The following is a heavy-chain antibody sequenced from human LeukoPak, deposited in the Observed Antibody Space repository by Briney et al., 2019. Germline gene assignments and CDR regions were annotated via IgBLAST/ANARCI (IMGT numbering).Heavy chain of an antibody. CDR3: ASESPGTSYFDY. V-gene: IGHV1-2*02. CDR2: INPNNGDT. CDR1: GYTFTDYY. Sequence: ASVKVSCKASGYTFTDYYIHWVRQAPGQGLERMGWINPNNGDTNSAQKFQGRVTMTRDTSISTAYMELTRLGSDDTAVYSCASESPGTSYFDYWGQGTQVTVSS. J-gene: IGHJ4*02.